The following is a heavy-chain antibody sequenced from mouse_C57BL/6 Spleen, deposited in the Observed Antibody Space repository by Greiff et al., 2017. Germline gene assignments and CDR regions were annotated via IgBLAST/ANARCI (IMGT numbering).Heavy chain of an antibody. CDR3: ARFYGSSYGYAMDY. J-gene: IGHJ4*01. D-gene: IGHD1-1*01. CDR1: GYTFTSYG. Sequence: VQLQQSGAELARPGASVKLSCKASGYTFTSYGISWVKQRTGQGLEWIGEIYPRSGNTYYNEKFKGTATLTADKSSSTAYMELRSLTSEDSAVYFCARFYGSSYGYAMDYWGQGTSVTVSS. V-gene: IGHV1-81*01. CDR2: IYPRSGNT.